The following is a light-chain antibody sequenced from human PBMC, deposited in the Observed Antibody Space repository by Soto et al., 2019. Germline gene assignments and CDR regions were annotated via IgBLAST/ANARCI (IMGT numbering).Light chain of an antibody. CDR1: QDVRNY. CDR2: GAF. J-gene: IGKJ1*01. CDR3: LQDINYPWT. V-gene: IGKV1-6*01. Sequence: AIHMTQSPSSLSASVGDRLTITCRASQDVRNYVGWYQQKPGKAPKFLIYGAFSLETGIPSRFSGSGYGTEFTLTINSLLPEDSATYYCLQDINYPWTFGQGTKVDIK.